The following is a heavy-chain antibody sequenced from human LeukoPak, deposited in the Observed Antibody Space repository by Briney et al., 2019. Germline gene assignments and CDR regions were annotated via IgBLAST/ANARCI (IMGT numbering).Heavy chain of an antibody. CDR1: GFTFSSYG. D-gene: IGHD4-17*01. V-gene: IGHV3-NL1*01. CDR2: IKSSDNSA. CDR3: AKVVGDFNF. Sequence: GGSLRLSCAASGFTFSSYGMHWVRQAPGKGLEWVAAIKSSDNSAYYIDSVKGRFTISRDNSKNTLFLQMNSLRAEDTAIYYCAKVVGDFNFWGQGTLVTVSS. J-gene: IGHJ4*02.